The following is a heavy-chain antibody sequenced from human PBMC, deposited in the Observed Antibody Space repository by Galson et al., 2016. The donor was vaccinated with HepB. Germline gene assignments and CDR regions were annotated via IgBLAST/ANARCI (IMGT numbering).Heavy chain of an antibody. CDR2: VSDSGVTV. D-gene: IGHD3-9*01. CDR3: ATVHYYHIRE. Sequence: LRLSCAVSGLNFNIQWMSWFRQAPGKGLECISFVSDSGVTVSDADSVRGRFTVSRDNAKNSLYLQMNSLRAEDTAVYYCATVHYYHIREWGLGTLVIVSS. V-gene: IGHV3-11*04. CDR1: GLNFNIQW. J-gene: IGHJ4*02.